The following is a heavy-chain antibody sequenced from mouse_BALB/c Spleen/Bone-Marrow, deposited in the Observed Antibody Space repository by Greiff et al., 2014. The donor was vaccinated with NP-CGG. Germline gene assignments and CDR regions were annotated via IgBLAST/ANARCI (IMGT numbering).Heavy chain of an antibody. D-gene: IGHD2-1*01. V-gene: IGHV5-6-3*01. CDR2: INSDGGVT. CDR3: ARGNPYGNYFDY. CDR1: GFTFSSYG. Sequence: EVMLVESGGGLVQPGGSLKLSCAASGFTFSSYGMSWVRQTPDKRLELVATINSDGGVTYYPDSVKGRFTISRDNAKNTLYLQMSSLKSEDTAMYYCARGNPYGNYFDYWGQGTTLTVSS. J-gene: IGHJ2*01.